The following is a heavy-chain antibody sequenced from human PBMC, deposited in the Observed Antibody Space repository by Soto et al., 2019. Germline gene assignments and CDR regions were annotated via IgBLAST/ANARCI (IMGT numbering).Heavy chain of an antibody. CDR2: IIPILGIA. V-gene: IGHV1-69*02. CDR3: ARVTSNNWFDP. CDR1: GGTFSSYT. J-gene: IGHJ5*02. Sequence: GASVKVSCKASGGTFSSYTISWVRQAPGQGLEWMGRIIPILGIANYAQKFQGRVTITADKSTSTAYMELSSLRSEDTAVYYCARVTSNNWFDPWGQGTVVTVSS.